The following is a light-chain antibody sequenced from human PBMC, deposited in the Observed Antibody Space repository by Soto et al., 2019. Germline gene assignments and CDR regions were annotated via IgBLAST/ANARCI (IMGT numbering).Light chain of an antibody. Sequence: QSALTQPASVSGSPGQSITISCSGTNNDIGNYDLVSWYQYHPDKAPKLIIYAGSKRPLGVSTRFSGSKSGNTASLTISGLQAEDEADYYCCSYAGTSAPYVFGSGTKVTVL. V-gene: IGLV2-23*01. CDR1: NNDIGNYDL. CDR2: AGS. CDR3: CSYAGTSAPYV. J-gene: IGLJ1*01.